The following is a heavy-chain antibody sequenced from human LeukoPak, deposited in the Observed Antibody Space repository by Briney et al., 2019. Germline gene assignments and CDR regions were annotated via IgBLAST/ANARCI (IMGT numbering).Heavy chain of an antibody. V-gene: IGHV4-4*07. J-gene: IGHJ4*02. Sequence: SEALSLTCTVSGGSISNYYWSWIRQPAGKGLEWMGRLHTSGSYTYYKSSLKSRLTMSLDTSTRQFSLKLTSVTAADTAVYYCAGGYGSGSCSSWGQGTLVIVSS. CDR2: LHTSGSYT. CDR3: AGGYGSGSCSS. D-gene: IGHD3-10*01. CDR1: GGSISNYY.